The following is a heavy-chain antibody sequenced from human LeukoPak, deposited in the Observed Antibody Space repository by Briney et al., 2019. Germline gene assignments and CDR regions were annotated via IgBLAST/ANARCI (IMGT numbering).Heavy chain of an antibody. D-gene: IGHD5-18*01. Sequence: SETLSLTCTVSGGSISSYYWSWIRQPPGKGLEWIGYIYYSGSTNYNPSLKSRVTISVDTSKNQFSLKLSSVTAADTAVYYCARDVRIQLSPGDAFDIWGQGTMVTVSS. V-gene: IGHV4-59*01. CDR3: ARDVRIQLSPGDAFDI. CDR1: GGSISSYY. J-gene: IGHJ3*02. CDR2: IYYSGST.